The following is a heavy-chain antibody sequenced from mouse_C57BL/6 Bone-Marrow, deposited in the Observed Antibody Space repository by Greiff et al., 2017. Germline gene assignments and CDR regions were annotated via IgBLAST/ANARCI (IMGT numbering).Heavy chain of an antibody. CDR3: ARDGSSDVSYWYFDV. CDR2: IYPRDGST. V-gene: IGHV1-85*01. D-gene: IGHD1-1*01. Sequence: QVQLQQSGPELVKPGASVKLSCKASGYTFTSYDINWVKQRPGQGLEWIGWIYPRDGSTKYNEKFKGKATLTVDTSSSTAYMELHSLTSEDSAVYFCARDGSSDVSYWYFDVWGTGTTVTVSS. CDR1: GYTFTSYD. J-gene: IGHJ1*03.